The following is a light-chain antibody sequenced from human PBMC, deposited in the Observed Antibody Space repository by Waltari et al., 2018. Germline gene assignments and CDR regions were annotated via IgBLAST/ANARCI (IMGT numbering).Light chain of an antibody. CDR2: GAS. J-gene: IGKJ2*01. CDR3: QQYGASPPYT. V-gene: IGKV3-20*01. Sequence: IVLTQSPDPLSLFPGERATLSCLASQSVSSSYLAWYQQKPGQAPRLLIYGASNRATGFPDRFSGSGSGTDFTLTINRLEPEDFAVYYCQQYGASPPYTFGQGTKLEIK. CDR1: QSVSSSY.